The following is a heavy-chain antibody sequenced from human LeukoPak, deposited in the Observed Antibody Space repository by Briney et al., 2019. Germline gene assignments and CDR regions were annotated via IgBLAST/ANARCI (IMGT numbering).Heavy chain of an antibody. V-gene: IGHV3-23*01. CDR3: AQGYSSGWYPH. J-gene: IGHJ4*02. D-gene: IGHD6-19*01. Sequence: PGGSLRLSCTVSGFSVSTSAMSWVRQAQGKGLQTISAISVDGESAYYADSVKGRFTISRDNSKNTLYLQMNSLRVEDTAVYYCAQGYSSGWYPHWGQGSLVSVSS. CDR1: GFSVSTSA. CDR2: ISVDGESA.